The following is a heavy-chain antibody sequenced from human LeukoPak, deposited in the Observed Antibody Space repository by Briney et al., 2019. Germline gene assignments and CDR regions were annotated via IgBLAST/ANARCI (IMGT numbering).Heavy chain of an antibody. CDR3: AKALDLGNDWFDP. J-gene: IGHJ5*02. D-gene: IGHD1-1*01. Sequence: GGSLRLSCAASGFTFSSYAMSWVRQAPGKGLEWVSAISASGGNTYYADSVKGRFTISRDNSKNRLFLQMNSLRGEDSAVYYCAKALDLGNDWFDPWGQGTLVTASS. CDR2: ISASGGNT. V-gene: IGHV3-23*01. CDR1: GFTFSSYA.